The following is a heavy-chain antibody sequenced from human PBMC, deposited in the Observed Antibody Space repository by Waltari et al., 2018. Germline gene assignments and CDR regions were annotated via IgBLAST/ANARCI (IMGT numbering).Heavy chain of an antibody. J-gene: IGHJ5*02. D-gene: IGHD3-22*01. CDR2: IYHSGST. CDR3: ARGTYYYDSSGYHNWFDP. CDR1: GYSISSGYY. Sequence: QEQLQESGPGLVKPSETLSLTCAVSGYSISSGYYWGWIRQPPGKGLEWIGSIYHSGSTYYNPSLKSRVTISVDTSKNQFSLKLSSVTAADTAVYYCARGTYYYDSSGYHNWFDPWGQGTLVTVSS. V-gene: IGHV4-38-2*01.